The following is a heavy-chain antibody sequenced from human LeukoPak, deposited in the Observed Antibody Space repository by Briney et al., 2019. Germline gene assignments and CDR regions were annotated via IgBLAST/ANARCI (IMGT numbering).Heavy chain of an antibody. CDR3: ARVSRRHTLDY. V-gene: IGHV4-59*01. J-gene: IGHJ4*02. Sequence: SETLSLTCIVSNGSISTYYWSWIRQPPGKGLEWIGCIDYSGSTNYNPSLKSRVTMSLDTSKNHFSLRLSSVTAADSAVYYCARVSRRHTLDYWGQGTLVTVSS. CDR1: NGSISTYY. CDR2: IDYSGST.